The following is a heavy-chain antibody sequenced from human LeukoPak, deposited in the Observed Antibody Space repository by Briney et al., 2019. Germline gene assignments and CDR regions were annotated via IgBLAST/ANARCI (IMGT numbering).Heavy chain of an antibody. CDR1: GFTFSTYG. J-gene: IGHJ6*04. CDR3: AKRVLEWLASGGLDV. D-gene: IGHD3-3*01. V-gene: IGHV3-33*05. Sequence: AGGSLRLSCAASGFTFSTYGMHWVRQAPGKGLEWVAVISYDGSNKYYADSVKGRFTISRDNSKNTLYLQMNSLRAEDTAVYYCAKRVLEWLASGGLDVWGKGTTVTVSS. CDR2: ISYDGSNK.